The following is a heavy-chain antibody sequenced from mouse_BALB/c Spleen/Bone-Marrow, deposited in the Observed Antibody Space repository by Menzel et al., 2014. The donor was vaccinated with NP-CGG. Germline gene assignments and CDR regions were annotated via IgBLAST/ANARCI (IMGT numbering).Heavy chain of an antibody. CDR1: GYIFANYW. J-gene: IGHJ2*01. CDR2: ISPRSGST. Sequence: LQQSGFELVRPGASVKLSCKASGYIFANYWMHWVKQRHGQGLEWIGNISPRSGSTNYDEKFKSKATLTVDTSSATAYMYLNSLTSEDSAVYYCTRIFDYWGQGTILTVSS. V-gene: IGHV1S22*01. CDR3: TRIFDY.